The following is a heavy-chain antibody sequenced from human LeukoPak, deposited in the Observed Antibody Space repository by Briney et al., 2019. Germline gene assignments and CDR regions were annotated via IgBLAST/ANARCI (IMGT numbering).Heavy chain of an antibody. V-gene: IGHV3-30-3*01. CDR2: ISYDGLNK. CDR1: GFTFNDHP. CDR3: ARDLGILWKLAYS. Sequence: GGSLRLSCAASGFTFNDHPMHWIRLAPHKGLDWVAVISYDGLNKYYSHFAKDRFTVSRDNVNHILYLQMNRLRTEDRAVYYCARDLGILWKLAYSWGQGTLVTVSS. D-gene: IGHD1-1*01. J-gene: IGHJ4*02.